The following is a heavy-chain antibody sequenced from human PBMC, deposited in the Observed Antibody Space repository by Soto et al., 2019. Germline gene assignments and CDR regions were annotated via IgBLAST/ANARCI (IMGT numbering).Heavy chain of an antibody. D-gene: IGHD3-22*01. J-gene: IGHJ5*02. CDR3: ARGLSSGYYNWIDP. V-gene: IGHV5-51*01. Sequence: GESLKISCKGSGYSFTVHWIAWVRQMPGKGLEWMGIIYPGDSETRYSPSFQGQVTISADKSISTAYLQWSSLKASDTAMYYCARGLSSGYYNWIDPWGQGTQVTVSS. CDR1: GYSFTVHW. CDR2: IYPGDSET.